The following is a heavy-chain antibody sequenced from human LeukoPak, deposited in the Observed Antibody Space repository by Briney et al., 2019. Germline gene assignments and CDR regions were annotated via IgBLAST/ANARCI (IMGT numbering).Heavy chain of an antibody. CDR2: IYTSGTT. Sequence: PSETLSLTCTVSGDSISSGSYYWSWIRQPAGKGLEWIGRIYTSGTTNYNPSLKSRVTISVDTSKNQFSLKLNSVTAADTAVYYCARDLNSGGNWFDPWGQGTLVTVSP. D-gene: IGHD7-27*01. CDR3: ARDLNSGGNWFDP. CDR1: GDSISSGSYY. J-gene: IGHJ5*02. V-gene: IGHV4-61*02.